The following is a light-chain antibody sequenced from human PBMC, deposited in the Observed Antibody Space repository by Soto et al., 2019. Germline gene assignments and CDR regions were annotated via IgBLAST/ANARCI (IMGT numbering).Light chain of an antibody. CDR2: GTS. CDR3: QQYDTSPRT. CDR1: QSVNSNY. J-gene: IGKJ1*01. Sequence: EIVLTQSPGTLSLSPGERATLSCRASQSVNSNYLAWYQQKPGQSPRLLMYGTSSRATGIPDRFSGSGSGKDFTLTIRRLEHEDFAVYYCQQYDTSPRTFGQGTKVEIK. V-gene: IGKV3-20*01.